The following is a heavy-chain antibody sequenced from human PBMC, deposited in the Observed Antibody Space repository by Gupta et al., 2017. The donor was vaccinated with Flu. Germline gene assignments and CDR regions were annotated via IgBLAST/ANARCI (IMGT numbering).Heavy chain of an antibody. Sequence: VRQVPGKGLEWGSYIHAISGTIYYAYSVNDRFTIARDNAKNSLYLQMDSLRAEDTAVYVGARVEARRQNYFGYWGQGTLGTVAT. CDR2: IHAISGTI. V-gene: IGHV3-48*01. CDR3: ARVEARRQNYFGY. D-gene: IGHD3-10*01. J-gene: IGHJ4*02.